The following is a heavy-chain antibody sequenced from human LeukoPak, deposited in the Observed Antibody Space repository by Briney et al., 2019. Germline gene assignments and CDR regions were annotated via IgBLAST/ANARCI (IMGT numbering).Heavy chain of an antibody. J-gene: IGHJ6*03. Sequence: SETLSLTCTVSGYSISSGYYWAWIRQPPGKGLEWIGSMYHSGSTYNNPSLKSRVTISVDTSKNQFSLKLTSVTAADTAVYYCARGGGNGGGWVGHYYYMDVWGKGTTVTVSS. CDR1: GYSISSGYY. D-gene: IGHD4-23*01. V-gene: IGHV4-38-2*02. CDR2: MYHSGST. CDR3: ARGGGNGGGWVGHYYYMDV.